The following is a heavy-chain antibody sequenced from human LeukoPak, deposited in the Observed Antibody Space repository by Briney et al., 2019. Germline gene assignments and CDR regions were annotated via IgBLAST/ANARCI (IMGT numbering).Heavy chain of an antibody. J-gene: IGHJ4*02. CDR1: GFSFSTYA. Sequence: GGSLRLSCAASGFSFSTYAMSWVRQAPGKGLEWVSVICATGGSKYYADSVKGRFTISRDNSKNTLYLQINTLRAEDTAVYYCATRPLDYWGQKTLVSVSS. V-gene: IGHV3-23*01. CDR3: ATRPLDY. CDR2: ICATGGSK.